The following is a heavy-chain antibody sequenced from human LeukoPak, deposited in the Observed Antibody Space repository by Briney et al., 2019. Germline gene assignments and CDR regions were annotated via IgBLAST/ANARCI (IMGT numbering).Heavy chain of an antibody. D-gene: IGHD6-25*01. J-gene: IGHJ1*01. CDR1: GFTFSHYG. Sequence: PGGSLRLSCAASGFTFSHYGMQWVRQAPGKGLEWVAVISHDGSVTFYADSVKGRFTISRDNSKYTVDLQMYSLRAEDTAVYYCAKEPNSYSSGCYFQHWGQGTLVTVSS. CDR2: ISHDGSVT. CDR3: AKEPNSYSSGCYFQH. V-gene: IGHV3-30*18.